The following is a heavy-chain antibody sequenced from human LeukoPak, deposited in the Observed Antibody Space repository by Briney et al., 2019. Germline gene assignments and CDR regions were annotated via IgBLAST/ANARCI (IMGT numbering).Heavy chain of an antibody. CDR2: IKQDGSEK. CDR1: GFTFSSYW. Sequence: PGRSLRLSCAASGFTFSSYWMSWVRQAPGKGLEWVANIKQDGSEKYYVDSVKGRFTISRDNAKNSLYLQMNSLRAEDTAVYYCARAHYYDPFDYWGQGTLVTVSS. J-gene: IGHJ4*02. V-gene: IGHV3-7*01. D-gene: IGHD3-22*01. CDR3: ARAHYYDPFDY.